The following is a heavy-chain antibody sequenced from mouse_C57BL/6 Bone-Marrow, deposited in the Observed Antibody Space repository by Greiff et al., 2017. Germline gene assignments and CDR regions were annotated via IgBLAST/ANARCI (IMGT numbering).Heavy chain of an antibody. J-gene: IGHJ4*01. Sequence: QVQLQQSGPGLVQPSQRLSITCTVSGFSFTSYGVHWVSQSPGKGLEWLGVIWSGGSTDYNADFISRLGISKENNKSQVFFKMNSLQADATAIYYCARNCYYDYDLDYWGQGTSVTVSS. CDR3: ARNCYYDYDLDY. V-gene: IGHV2-2*01. CDR1: GFSFTSYG. D-gene: IGHD2-4*01. CDR2: IWSGGST.